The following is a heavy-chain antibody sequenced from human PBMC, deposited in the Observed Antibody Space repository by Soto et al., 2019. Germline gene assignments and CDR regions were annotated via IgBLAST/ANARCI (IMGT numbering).Heavy chain of an antibody. Sequence: GGSLRLSCAASGFTFSSYAMSWVRQAPGKGLEWVSAISGSGGSTYYADSVKGRFTISRDNSKNTLYLQMNSLRAEDTAVYYCAKDYDYIWGSYRQSQGFDYWGQGTLVTVSS. D-gene: IGHD3-16*02. CDR3: AKDYDYIWGSYRQSQGFDY. V-gene: IGHV3-23*01. J-gene: IGHJ4*02. CDR1: GFTFSSYA. CDR2: ISGSGGST.